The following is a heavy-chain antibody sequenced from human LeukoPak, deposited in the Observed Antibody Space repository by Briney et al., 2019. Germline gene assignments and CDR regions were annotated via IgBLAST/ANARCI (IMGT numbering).Heavy chain of an antibody. CDR3: ARGRWLQLPDY. J-gene: IGHJ4*02. CDR2: IYYSGST. V-gene: IGHV4-59*08. Sequence: PSETLSLTCTASGGSISSYYWSWIRQPPGKGLEWIGFIYYSGSTNYNPSLKSRVTISVDTSKNQFSLKLSSVTAADTAVYYCARGRWLQLPDYWGQGTLVTVSP. CDR1: GGSISSYY. D-gene: IGHD5-24*01.